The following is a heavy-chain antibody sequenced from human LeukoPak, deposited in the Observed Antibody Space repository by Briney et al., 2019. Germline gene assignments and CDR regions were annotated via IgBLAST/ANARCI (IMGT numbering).Heavy chain of an antibody. CDR3: ARRPYYYGSGSYYNF. CDR2: IYHSGST. CDR1: GGSISSGGYS. Sequence: SETLSLTCAVSGGSISSGGYSWSWIRQPPGKGLEWIGYIYHSGSTYYNPSLKSRVPISVDRSKNQFSLKLSSGPAAGTAVYYCARRPYYYGSGSYYNFWGQGTLVTVSS. D-gene: IGHD3-10*01. J-gene: IGHJ4*02. V-gene: IGHV4-30-2*01.